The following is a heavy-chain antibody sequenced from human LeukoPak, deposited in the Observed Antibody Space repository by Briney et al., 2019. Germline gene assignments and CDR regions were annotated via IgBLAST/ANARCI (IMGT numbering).Heavy chain of an antibody. CDR2: INPNSGGT. J-gene: IGHJ4*02. Sequence: ASVKVSCKASGYTFTGYYMHWVRQAPGQGFEWMGWINPNSGGTNYAQKFQGRVTMTRDTSISTAYMELSRLRSDDTAVYYCARTLYIAAAPGGFDYWGQGTLVAVSS. CDR3: ARTLYIAAAPGGFDY. D-gene: IGHD6-13*01. CDR1: GYTFTGYY. V-gene: IGHV1-2*02.